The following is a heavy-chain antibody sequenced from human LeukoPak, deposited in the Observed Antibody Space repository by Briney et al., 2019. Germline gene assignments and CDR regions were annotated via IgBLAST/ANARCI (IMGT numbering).Heavy chain of an antibody. CDR1: GGSISSSSYY. Sequence: PSETLSLTCTVSGGSISSSSYYWGWIRQPPGKGLEWIGSIYYSGSTYYNPSLKSRVTTSIDTSKNQFSLRLSSVTAADTAVYYCARGRAVIMDIYYYYYMDVWGKGTTVTVSS. D-gene: IGHD3-3*01. CDR2: IYYSGST. J-gene: IGHJ6*03. CDR3: ARGRAVIMDIYYYYYMDV. V-gene: IGHV4-39*07.